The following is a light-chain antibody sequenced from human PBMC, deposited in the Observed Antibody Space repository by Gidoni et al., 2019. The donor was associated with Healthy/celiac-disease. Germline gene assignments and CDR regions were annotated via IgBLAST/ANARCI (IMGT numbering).Light chain of an antibody. CDR2: GAS. CDR1: QIVSSSY. V-gene: IGKV3-20*01. CDR3: QQYGSSPWT. Sequence: EIVLTQSPGTLSLSPGERATLSCRASQIVSSSYLAWYQQKPGQAPRLLIYGASTRATGIPDRFSGSGSGTDFSLTIGRLEPEDFAVYYCQQYGSSPWTFXXXTKVEIK. J-gene: IGKJ1*01.